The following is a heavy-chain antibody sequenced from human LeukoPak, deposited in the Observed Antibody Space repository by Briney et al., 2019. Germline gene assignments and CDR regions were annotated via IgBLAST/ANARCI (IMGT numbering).Heavy chain of an antibody. CDR1: GFTFSSYS. D-gene: IGHD3-3*01. V-gene: IGHV3-21*01. CDR3: ARDLYNYDFWSGYYGVYYGMDV. J-gene: IGHJ6*02. Sequence: GGSLRLSCAASGFTFSSYSMNWVRQAPGKGLEWVSSISSSSGYIYYADSVKGRFTISRDNAKNSLYLQMNSLRAEDTAVYYCARDLYNYDFWSGYYGVYYGMDVWGQGTTVTVSS. CDR2: ISSSSGYI.